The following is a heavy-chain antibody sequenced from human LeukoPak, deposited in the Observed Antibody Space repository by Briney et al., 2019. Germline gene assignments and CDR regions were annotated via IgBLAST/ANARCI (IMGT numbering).Heavy chain of an antibody. V-gene: IGHV3-30*03. CDR1: GFTFSSYG. J-gene: IGHJ4*02. Sequence: GRSLRLSCAASGFTFSSYGMHWVRQAPGKELEWVAVISYDGSNKYYADSVKGRFTISRDNSKNTLYLQMNSLRAEDTAVYYCATSRVGFGELLYFWGQGTLVTVSS. CDR2: ISYDGSNK. D-gene: IGHD3-10*01. CDR3: ATSRVGFGELLYF.